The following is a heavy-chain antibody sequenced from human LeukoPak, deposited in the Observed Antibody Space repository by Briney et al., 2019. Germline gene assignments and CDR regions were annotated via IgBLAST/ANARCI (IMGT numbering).Heavy chain of an antibody. V-gene: IGHV4-34*01. CDR3: ARGLRRFALVVVPAATRLDP. CDR1: GGSFSGYY. D-gene: IGHD2-2*01. Sequence: PSETLSLTCAVYGGSFSGYYWSWIRQPPGKGLEWIGEINHSGSTNYNPSLKSRVTISVDTSKNQFSLKLRSVTAADTAVYYCARGLRRFALVVVPAATRLDPWGQGTLVTVSS. J-gene: IGHJ5*02. CDR2: INHSGST.